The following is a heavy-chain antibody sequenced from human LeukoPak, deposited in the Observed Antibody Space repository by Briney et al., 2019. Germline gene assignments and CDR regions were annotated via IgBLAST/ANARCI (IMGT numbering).Heavy chain of an antibody. J-gene: IGHJ6*04. D-gene: IGHD6-6*01. Sequence: GASVKVSCKASGYTFTSYGISWVRQAPGQGLEWMGWISAYNGNTNYAQKLQGRVTMTTDTSTSTAYMELRSLRSDDTAVYYCARDIYSSSSEGLLDVWGKGTTVTVSS. CDR2: ISAYNGNT. CDR3: ARDIYSSSSEGLLDV. V-gene: IGHV1-18*01. CDR1: GYTFTSYG.